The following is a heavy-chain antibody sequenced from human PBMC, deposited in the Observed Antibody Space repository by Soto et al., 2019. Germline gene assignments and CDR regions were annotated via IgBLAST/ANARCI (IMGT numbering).Heavy chain of an antibody. J-gene: IGHJ5*02. Sequence: LSLTCTVSGGSISSGGYYWSWIRQHPGKGLEWIGYIYYSGSTYYNPSLKSRVTISVDTSKNQFSLKLSSVTAADTAVYYCARDRRYSSGWYLGWFDPWGQGTLVTSPQ. CDR3: ARDRRYSSGWYLGWFDP. V-gene: IGHV4-31*03. CDR1: GGSISSGGYY. CDR2: IYYSGST. D-gene: IGHD6-19*01.